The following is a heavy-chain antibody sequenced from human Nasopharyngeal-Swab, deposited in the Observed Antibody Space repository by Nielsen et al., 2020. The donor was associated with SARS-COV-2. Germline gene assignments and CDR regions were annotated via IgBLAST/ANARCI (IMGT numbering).Heavy chain of an antibody. CDR1: GGSISSGGYY. J-gene: IGHJ4*02. Sequence: SETLSLTCTVSGGSISSGGYYWSWIRQHPGKGLEWIGYIYYSGSTYYNPSLKSRVTISVDTSKNQFSLKLSSVTAADTAVYYCARVGGNTIFGVVTTIAALDYWGQGTLVTVSS. CDR3: ARVGGNTIFGVVTTIAALDY. D-gene: IGHD3-3*01. V-gene: IGHV4-31*03. CDR2: IYYSGST.